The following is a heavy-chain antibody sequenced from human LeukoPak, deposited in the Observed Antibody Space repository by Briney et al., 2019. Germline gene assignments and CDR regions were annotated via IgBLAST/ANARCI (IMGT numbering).Heavy chain of an antibody. CDR2: IYYSGST. Sequence: SETLSLTYTVSGGSISSHYWSWIRHPPEKRLERIGYIYYSGSTNYNPSLKSRVTLSVDTSKNQFSLRLSSVTAADTAVYYCAGVVKRTKYDYWGQGTLVTVSS. CDR1: GGSISSHY. CDR3: AGVVKRTKYDY. D-gene: IGHD2-15*01. J-gene: IGHJ4*02. V-gene: IGHV4-59*08.